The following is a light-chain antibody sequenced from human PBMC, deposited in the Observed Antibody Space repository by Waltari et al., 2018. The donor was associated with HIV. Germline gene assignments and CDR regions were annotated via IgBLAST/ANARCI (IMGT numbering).Light chain of an antibody. CDR2: DSN. Sequence: SAAPGQKVTISCSGSSSNIGNNYVTWYQQLPGTAPKLLIYDSNKRPSGIPDRFSGSKSGTSGTLAITGLQTGDEADYYCGTWDSSLSAWVFGGGTKLTVL. CDR3: GTWDSSLSAWV. V-gene: IGLV1-51*01. J-gene: IGLJ3*02. CDR1: SSNIGNNY.